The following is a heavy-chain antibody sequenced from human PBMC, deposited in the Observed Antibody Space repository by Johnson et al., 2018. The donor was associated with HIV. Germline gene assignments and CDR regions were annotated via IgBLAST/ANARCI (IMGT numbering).Heavy chain of an antibody. CDR3: ARKADAIDI. J-gene: IGHJ3*02. CDR2: IKQDGSEK. Sequence: VQLVESGGGLVKPGGSLRLSCAASGFTVSSNYMSWVRQAPGKGLEWVANIKQDGSEKYYVDSVKGRFTISRDNGRNSLYLQMNSLRAGDTAVYYCARKADAIDIWGQGTMVTVSS. V-gene: IGHV3-7*03. CDR1: GFTVSSNY.